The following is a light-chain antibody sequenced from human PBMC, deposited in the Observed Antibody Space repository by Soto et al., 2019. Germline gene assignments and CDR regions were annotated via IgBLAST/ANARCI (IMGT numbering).Light chain of an antibody. J-gene: IGKJ2*01. CDR2: GAS. CDR3: QQYNNWPYT. CDR1: QGVSSN. Sequence: EIVMTQSPATLSVSPGERATLSCRASQGVSSNLAWYQQKPGQAPRLLIYGASTRATGIPARFSGSASGTEFTLTVSSLQSEDFAVYYCQQYNNWPYTFGQGTKLEIK. V-gene: IGKV3-15*01.